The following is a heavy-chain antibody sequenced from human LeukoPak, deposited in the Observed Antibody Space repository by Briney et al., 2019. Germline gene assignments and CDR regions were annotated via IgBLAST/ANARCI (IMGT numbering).Heavy chain of an antibody. D-gene: IGHD3-9*01. J-gene: IGHJ4*02. V-gene: IGHV3-66*01. CDR3: AKGTYDILTGYSDY. CDR1: GFTVSSNY. CDR2: IYSGGST. Sequence: GGSLRLSCAASGFTVSSNYMSWVRQAPGKGLEWVSVIYSGGSTYYADSVKGRFTISRDNSKNTLYLQMNSLRAEDTAVYYCAKGTYDILTGYSDYWGQGTLVTVSS.